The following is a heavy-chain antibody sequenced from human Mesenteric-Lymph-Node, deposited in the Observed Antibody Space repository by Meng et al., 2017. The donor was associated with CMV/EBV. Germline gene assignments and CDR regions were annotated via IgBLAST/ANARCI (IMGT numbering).Heavy chain of an antibody. V-gene: IGHV3-53*01. Sequence: ETLSLTCAASGFTVGTNYMSWVRQAPGKGLEWVAVMYSSGYSYYAASVKGRFGISRDNSNNMLYLQMINLRAEDTAVYYCTRSRYCTSTSCPFDYWGQGTLVTVSS. CDR1: GFTVGTNY. CDR2: MYSSGYS. CDR3: TRSRYCTSTSCPFDY. D-gene: IGHD2-2*01. J-gene: IGHJ4*02.